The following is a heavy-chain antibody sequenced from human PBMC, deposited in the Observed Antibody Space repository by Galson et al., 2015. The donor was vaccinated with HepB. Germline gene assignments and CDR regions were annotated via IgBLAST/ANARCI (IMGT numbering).Heavy chain of an antibody. CDR2: IDPSDSYT. V-gene: IGHV5-10-1*01. J-gene: IGHJ4*02. CDR1: GYTFTSYW. CDR3: ARLNRGVGSYGRMGG. Sequence: QSGAEVKKPGESLKISCKGSGYTFTSYWISWVRQMPGRGLEWMGRIDPSDSYTNYSPSFKGHVTISADKSITTAFLQWSSLKASDTAMYYCARLNRGVGSYGRMGGWGQGTLVTVSS. D-gene: IGHD5-18*01.